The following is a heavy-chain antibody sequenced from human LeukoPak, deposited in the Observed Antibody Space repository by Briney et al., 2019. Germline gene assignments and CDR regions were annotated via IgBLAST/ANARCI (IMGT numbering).Heavy chain of an antibody. V-gene: IGHV4-4*07. D-gene: IGHD2-15*01. J-gene: IGHJ5*02. CDR2: IYTSGST. Sequence: PSETLSLTGTVSGGSISSYYWSWIRQPAGKGLEWIGRIYTSGSTNYNPSLKSRVTMSVDTSKNQFSLKLSSVTAADTAVYYCARDNIVVVVAATPFSHWFDPWGQGTLVTVSS. CDR1: GGSISSYY. CDR3: ARDNIVVVVAATPFSHWFDP.